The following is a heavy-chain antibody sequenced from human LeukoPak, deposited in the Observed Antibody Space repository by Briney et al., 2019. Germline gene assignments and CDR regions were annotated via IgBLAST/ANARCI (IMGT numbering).Heavy chain of an antibody. J-gene: IGHJ4*02. CDR2: ISSSSSYI. CDR3: ARRPGVAARPGRVDY. D-gene: IGHD6-6*01. V-gene: IGHV3-21*01. CDR1: GFTFSSYS. Sequence: GGSLRLSCAASGFTFSSYSMNWVRQAPGKGLEWVSSISSSSSYIYYADSVKGRFTISRDNAKNSLYLQMNSLRAEDTAVYYCARRPGVAARPGRVDYWGQGTLVTVSS.